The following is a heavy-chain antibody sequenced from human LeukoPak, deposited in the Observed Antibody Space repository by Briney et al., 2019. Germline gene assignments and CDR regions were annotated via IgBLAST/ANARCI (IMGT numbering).Heavy chain of an antibody. CDR2: ISSSSSTI. Sequence: PGGSLRLSCAASGFTFSSYSMNWVRQAPGKGLEWVSYISSSSSTIYYADSVKGRFTISRDNAKNSLYLQMNSLRAEDTAVYYCARDRGSSSWYGPPDAFDIWGQGTMVTVSS. D-gene: IGHD6-13*01. CDR3: ARDRGSSSWYGPPDAFDI. J-gene: IGHJ3*02. V-gene: IGHV3-48*01. CDR1: GFTFSSYS.